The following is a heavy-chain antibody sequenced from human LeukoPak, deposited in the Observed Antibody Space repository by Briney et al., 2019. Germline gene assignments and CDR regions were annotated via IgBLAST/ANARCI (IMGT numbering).Heavy chain of an antibody. V-gene: IGHV4-59*01. J-gene: IGHJ6*04. CDR3: ARDTGDNHYYYYGLDV. Sequence: SETLSLTCTVSGGSLSSYYWSWIRQPPGKGLELIGYIYYTGNTNYNPSLESRVTIPLDTSNNQFSLKLRSVTPADTATYYCARDTGDNHYYYYGLDVWGTGTTVIVSS. CDR1: GGSLSSYY. D-gene: IGHD1-14*01. CDR2: IYYTGNT.